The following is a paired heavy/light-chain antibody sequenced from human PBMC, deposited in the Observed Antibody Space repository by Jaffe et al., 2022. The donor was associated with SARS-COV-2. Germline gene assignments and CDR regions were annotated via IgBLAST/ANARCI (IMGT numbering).Heavy chain of an antibody. CDR1: GYSFSTFD. V-gene: IGHV1-3*01. CDR3: ARLINVWGTYRSTGFGY. J-gene: IGHJ4*02. CDR2: INVGYGNA. Sequence: QVQLVQSGAEVKKPGASVKVSCKASGYSFSTFDIHWVRQAPGPSLEWMGLINVGYGNAKYSQKFQGRVTISMDTSANTAYMELSSLRSEDTALYYCARLINVWGTYRSTGFGYWGQGTLVTVSS. D-gene: IGHD3-16*02.
Light chain of an antibody. CDR3: QSYDSSLSDPV. J-gene: IGLJ3*02. CDR1: NSNIGAGYD. Sequence: QSVLTQPPSVSGAPGQRVTISCTGNNSNIGAGYDVQWYQQLPGTAPKLLIYGNSNRPSGVPDRFSGSKSGTSASLAITGLQAEDEADYFCQSYDSSLSDPVFGGGTKLTVL. V-gene: IGLV1-40*01. CDR2: GNS.